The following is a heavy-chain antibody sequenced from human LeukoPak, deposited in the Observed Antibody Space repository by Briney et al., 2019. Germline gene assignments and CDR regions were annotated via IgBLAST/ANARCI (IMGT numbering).Heavy chain of an antibody. Sequence: GGSLRLSCAASGFTFSSYWMSWVRQAPGKGLEWVANIKQDGSETYYVDSVKGRFTISRDNAKNSLYLQMNSLRAEDTAVYYCARAIGVVVAAAFDYWGQGTLVTVSS. V-gene: IGHV3-7*01. D-gene: IGHD2-15*01. CDR2: IKQDGSET. CDR1: GFTFSSYW. CDR3: ARAIGVVVAAAFDY. J-gene: IGHJ4*02.